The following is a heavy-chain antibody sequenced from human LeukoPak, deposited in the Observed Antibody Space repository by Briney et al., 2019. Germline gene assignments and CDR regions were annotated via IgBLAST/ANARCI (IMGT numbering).Heavy chain of an antibody. Sequence: SETLSLTCTVSGGSISSYYWSWIRQPPGKGLEWIGYIYYSGSTNYNPSLKSRVTISVDTSKNQFSLKLSSVTAADTAVYYCARDLTKYSNSAGAFDIWGQGTMVTVSS. J-gene: IGHJ3*02. CDR1: GGSISSYY. CDR3: ARDLTKYSNSAGAFDI. D-gene: IGHD4-11*01. V-gene: IGHV4-59*01. CDR2: IYYSGST.